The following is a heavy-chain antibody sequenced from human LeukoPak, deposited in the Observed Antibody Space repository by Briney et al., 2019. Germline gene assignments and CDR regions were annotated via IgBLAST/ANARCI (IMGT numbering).Heavy chain of an antibody. CDR1: GYTFTGYY. J-gene: IGHJ6*03. D-gene: IGHD3-16*01. V-gene: IGHV1-69*13. CDR3: ARNLGGYYYMDV. Sequence: ATGKVSCKASGYTFTGYYMHWVRQAPGQGLEWMGGIIPISGTANYAQRFEGRVTITADESTSTAYMELSSLRSEDTAVYYCARNLGGYYYMDVWGRGTAVTISS. CDR2: IIPISGTA.